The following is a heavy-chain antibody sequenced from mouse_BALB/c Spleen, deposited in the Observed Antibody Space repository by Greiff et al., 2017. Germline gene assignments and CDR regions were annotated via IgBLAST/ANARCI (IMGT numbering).Heavy chain of an antibody. Sequence: VQLQQSGAELVRSGASVKLSCTASGFNIKDYYMHWVKQRPEQGLEWIGWIDPENGDTEYAPKFQGKATMTADTSSNTAYLQLSSLTSEDTAVYYCNDRGEGRGDAMDYWGQGTSVTVSA. V-gene: IGHV14-4*02. CDR1: GFNIKDYY. CDR2: IDPENGDT. J-gene: IGHJ4*01. D-gene: IGHD2-14*01. CDR3: NDRGEGRGDAMDY.